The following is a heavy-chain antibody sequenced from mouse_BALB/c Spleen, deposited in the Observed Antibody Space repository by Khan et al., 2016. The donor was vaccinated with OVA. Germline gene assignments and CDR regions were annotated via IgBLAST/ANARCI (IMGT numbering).Heavy chain of an antibody. CDR2: IFPGTGTT. CDR1: GYTFTSYW. V-gene: IGHV1S132*01. Sequence: QVQLQQSGAELVKPGASVKLSCKTSGYTFTSYWIQWVKQRPGQGLGGIGEIFPGTGTTYYNENFKGKATLTIDTSSTTAYMQLSSLTSEDSAVXFCARGYFGNYEFAYWGQGTLVTVSS. D-gene: IGHD2-1*01. CDR3: ARGYFGNYEFAY. J-gene: IGHJ3*01.